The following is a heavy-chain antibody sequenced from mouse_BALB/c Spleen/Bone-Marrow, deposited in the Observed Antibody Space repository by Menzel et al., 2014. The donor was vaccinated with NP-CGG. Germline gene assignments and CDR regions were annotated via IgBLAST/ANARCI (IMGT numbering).Heavy chain of an antibody. V-gene: IGHV1-80*01. Sequence: QVQLKQSGAELVRPGSSVKISCKASGYAFSSYWMNWVKQRPGQGLEWIGQIYPGDGDTNYNGKIKGKATLTADKSSSTAYMQLSSLTSEDSAVYFCARRVYGNYWYFDVWGAGTTVTVSS. J-gene: IGHJ1*01. CDR2: IYPGDGDT. CDR3: ARRVYGNYWYFDV. D-gene: IGHD2-1*01. CDR1: GYAFSSYW.